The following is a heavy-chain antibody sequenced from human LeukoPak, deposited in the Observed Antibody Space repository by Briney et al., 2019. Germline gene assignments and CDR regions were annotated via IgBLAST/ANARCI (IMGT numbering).Heavy chain of an antibody. CDR2: ISSSSSYI. D-gene: IGHD1-26*01. V-gene: IGHV3-21*01. CDR1: GFTFSSYS. Sequence: PGGSLRLSCAASGFTFSSYSMNWVRQAPGKGLEWVSSISSSSSYIYYADSVKGRFTISRDNAKNSLYLQMNSLRAEDTAVYYCAREGGRYSDAFDIWGQGTMFTVSS. CDR3: AREGGRYSDAFDI. J-gene: IGHJ3*02.